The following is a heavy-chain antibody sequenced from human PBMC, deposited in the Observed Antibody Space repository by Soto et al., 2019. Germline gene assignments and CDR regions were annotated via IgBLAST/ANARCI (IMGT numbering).Heavy chain of an antibody. CDR3: ARECRPCKIAAAGSY. V-gene: IGHV3-33*01. CDR1: GFTFSSYG. Sequence: QVQLVESGGGVVQPGRSLRLSCAASGFTFSSYGMHWVRQAPGKGLEWVAVIWYDGSNKYYADSVKGRFTISRDNSKNTLYLQMNRLRAEDTAVYYCARECRPCKIAAAGSYWGQGTLVTVSS. CDR2: IWYDGSNK. J-gene: IGHJ4*02. D-gene: IGHD6-13*01.